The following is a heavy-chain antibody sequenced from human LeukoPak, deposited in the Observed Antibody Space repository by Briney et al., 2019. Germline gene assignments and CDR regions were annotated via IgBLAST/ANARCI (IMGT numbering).Heavy chain of an antibody. CDR3: ARDYPATVTTLADAFDI. Sequence: GGSLRLSCAASGFTFSNYAMSWVRQAPGKGLEWVSRISGSETSTYYADSVRGRFTISRVNSKNTLYLQMNSLRADDTAVYYCARDYPATVTTLADAFDIWGQGTMVTVSS. D-gene: IGHD4-17*01. CDR1: GFTFSNYA. J-gene: IGHJ3*02. CDR2: ISGSETST. V-gene: IGHV3-23*01.